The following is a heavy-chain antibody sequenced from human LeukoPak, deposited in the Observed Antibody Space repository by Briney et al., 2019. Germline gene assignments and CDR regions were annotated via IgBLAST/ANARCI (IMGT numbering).Heavy chain of an antibody. V-gene: IGHV1-2*06. D-gene: IGHD3-3*01. Sequence: ASVKVSCKASGYTFTGYYMHWVRQAPGQGLEWMGRINPNSGGTNYAQKFQGRVTMTRDTSISTAYMELRSLRSDDTAVYYCARVSRIWSGFRNWFDPWGQGTLVTVSS. CDR2: INPNSGGT. CDR3: ARVSRIWSGFRNWFDP. J-gene: IGHJ5*02. CDR1: GYTFTGYY.